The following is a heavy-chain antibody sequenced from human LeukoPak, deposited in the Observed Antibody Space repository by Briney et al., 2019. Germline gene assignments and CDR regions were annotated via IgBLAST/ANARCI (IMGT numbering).Heavy chain of an antibody. J-gene: IGHJ6*02. V-gene: IGHV1-18*01. D-gene: IGHD1-7*01. CDR1: GYTFTSYG. CDR3: ARDRNWNYQLIYYYYGMDV. CDR2: ISAYNGNT. Sequence: GASVKVSCKASGYTFTSYGISWVRQAPGQGLEWMGWISAYNGNTNYAQKLQGRVTMTTDTSTSTAYMELRSLRSDDTAVYYCARDRNWNYQLIYYYYGMDVWGQGTTVTVSS.